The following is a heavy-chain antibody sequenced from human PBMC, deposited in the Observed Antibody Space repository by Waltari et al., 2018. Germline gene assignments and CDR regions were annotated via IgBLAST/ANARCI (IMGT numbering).Heavy chain of an antibody. CDR2: IYSGGST. V-gene: IGHV3-66*02. Sequence: EVQLVESGGGLVQPGGSLRLSCAASGFTVSSNYMSWVRQAPGKGWGWVSVIYSGGSTYYADSVKGRFTISRDNSKNTLYLQMNSLRAEDTAVYYCAVGTYYDSSGYNNYWGQGTLVTVSS. CDR1: GFTVSSNY. J-gene: IGHJ4*02. CDR3: AVGTYYDSSGYNNY. D-gene: IGHD3-22*01.